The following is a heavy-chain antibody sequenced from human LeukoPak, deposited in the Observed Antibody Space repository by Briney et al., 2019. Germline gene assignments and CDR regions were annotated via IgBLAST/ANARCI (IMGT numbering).Heavy chain of an antibody. J-gene: IGHJ6*03. CDR3: ARGLDHHYYYYYMDV. Sequence: GVLRLSCAASGFTFSDYYMSWIRQAPGKGLEWVSYISSSGGTIYYADSVKGRFTISRDNAKNSLYLQMNSLRAEDTAVYYCARGLDHHYYYYYMDVWGKGTTVTVSS. CDR2: ISSSGGTI. V-gene: IGHV3-11*04. CDR1: GFTFSDYY. D-gene: IGHD1-1*01.